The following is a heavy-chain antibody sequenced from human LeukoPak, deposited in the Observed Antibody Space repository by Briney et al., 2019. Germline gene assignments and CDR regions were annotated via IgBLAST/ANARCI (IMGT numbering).Heavy chain of an antibody. CDR1: GGSTSSYY. D-gene: IGHD4-17*01. CDR2: IYYSGST. J-gene: IGHJ4*02. Sequence: SETLSLTCTVSGGSTSSYYWSWIRQPPGKGLEWIGYIYYSGSTYHNPSLKSRVTISVDTSKNQFSLKLSSVTAADTAVYYCARGYTIHDYGDYDYWGQGTLVTVSS. V-gene: IGHV4-59*01. CDR3: ARGYTIHDYGDYDY.